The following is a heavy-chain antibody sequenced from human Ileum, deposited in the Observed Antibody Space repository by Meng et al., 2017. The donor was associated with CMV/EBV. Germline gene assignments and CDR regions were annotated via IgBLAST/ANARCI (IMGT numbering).Heavy chain of an antibody. CDR3: AKDSHYYYDSSGYYFDY. CDR1: GFTFDDYA. Sequence: SLKISCAASGFTFDDYAMHWVRQAPGKGLEWVSGISWNSGSIGYADSVKGRFTISRDNAKNSLYLQMNSLRAEDTALYYCAKDSHYYYDSSGYYFDYWGQGTRVTVSS. V-gene: IGHV3-9*01. J-gene: IGHJ4*02. CDR2: ISWNSGSI. D-gene: IGHD3-22*01.